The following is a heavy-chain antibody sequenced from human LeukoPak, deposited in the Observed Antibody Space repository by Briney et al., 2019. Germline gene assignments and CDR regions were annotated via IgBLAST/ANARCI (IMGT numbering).Heavy chain of an antibody. CDR3: ARRRIVGSIDDAFDI. Sequence: GGSLRLSCAASGFTFSSYAMHWVRQAPGKGLEWAAVISSAGNTQYYADSVEGRFTISRDNSNNTLYLQMNSLRADDTAIYYCARRRIVGSIDDAFDIWGQGTMVTLSS. CDR2: ISSAGNTQ. D-gene: IGHD1-26*01. V-gene: IGHV3-30-3*01. J-gene: IGHJ3*02. CDR1: GFTFSSYA.